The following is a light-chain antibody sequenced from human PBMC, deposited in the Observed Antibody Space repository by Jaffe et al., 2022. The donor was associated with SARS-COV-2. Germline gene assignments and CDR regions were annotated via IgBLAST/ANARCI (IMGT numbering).Light chain of an antibody. CDR3: QQYDSSSRR. J-gene: IGKJ1*01. Sequence: DIQMTQSPSTLSASVGDRVTITCRASQSISNWLAWYQQKPGKAPKLLIYMASTLDSGVPSRFSGSGSGTEFTLTISSLQPDDFATYYCQQYDSSSRRFGQGTKV. CDR1: QSISNW. V-gene: IGKV1-5*03. CDR2: MAS.